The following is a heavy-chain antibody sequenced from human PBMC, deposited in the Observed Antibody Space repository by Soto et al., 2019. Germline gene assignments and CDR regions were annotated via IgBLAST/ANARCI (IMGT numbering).Heavy chain of an antibody. D-gene: IGHD4-17*01. CDR3: ATRMTTAPY. CDR1: LFIVSDNY. J-gene: IGHJ4*02. V-gene: IGHV3-66*01. CDR2: IYSGGGT. Sequence: EVQLVESGGGLVQPGGSLRLSCAASLFIVSDNYMSWVRQAPGKGLEWVSLIYSGGGTDYAESVNGRFTISRDNSKNTLYLQMNSLKAEDTGIYYCATRMTTAPYWGQGTVVTVSS.